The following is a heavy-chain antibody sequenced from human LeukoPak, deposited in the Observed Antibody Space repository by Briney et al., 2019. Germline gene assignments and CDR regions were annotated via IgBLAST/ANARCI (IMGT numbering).Heavy chain of an antibody. Sequence: SETLSLTCTVSGGSISSYYWSWIRHPPGKGLELIGYIYYSGSTNYNPSLKSRVTISVDTSKNQFSLKLSSVTAADTAVYYCARVDPDSSSTLEVFDYWGQGTLVTVSS. CDR1: GGSISSYY. CDR2: IYYSGST. CDR3: ARVDPDSSSTLEVFDY. J-gene: IGHJ4*02. V-gene: IGHV4-59*01. D-gene: IGHD6-6*01.